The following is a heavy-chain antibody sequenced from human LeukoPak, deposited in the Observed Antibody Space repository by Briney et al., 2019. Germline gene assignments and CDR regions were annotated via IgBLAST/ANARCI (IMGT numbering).Heavy chain of an antibody. V-gene: IGHV3-48*04. D-gene: IGHD4-17*01. CDR1: GFTFSSYD. CDR2: ISSGSRNI. Sequence: PGGSLRLSCAASGFTFSSYDMNWVRQAPGKGLEWVSDISSGSRNINYADSVKGRFTVSRDNAKNSLYLQMNSLRVEDTAVYYCARRTEVWKTYGSYYYYMDVWGKGTTVTVSS. CDR3: ARRTEVWKTYGSYYYYMDV. J-gene: IGHJ6*03.